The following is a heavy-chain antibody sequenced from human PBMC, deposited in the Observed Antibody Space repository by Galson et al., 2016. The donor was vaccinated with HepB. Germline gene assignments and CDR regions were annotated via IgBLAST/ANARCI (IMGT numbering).Heavy chain of an antibody. Sequence: SLRLSCAGHGFNISSCWMHWVRQVPGRRPVWVARINTDGNKIAYADSVKGRFIISRDNTKNTLYLQANRLRVEDTAVYYCVRDLPGTYYYGMDVWGKGTTVIVSS. CDR1: GFNISSCW. V-gene: IGHV3-74*03. J-gene: IGHJ6*04. CDR3: VRDLPGTYYYGMDV. CDR2: INTDGNKI. D-gene: IGHD2-21*01.